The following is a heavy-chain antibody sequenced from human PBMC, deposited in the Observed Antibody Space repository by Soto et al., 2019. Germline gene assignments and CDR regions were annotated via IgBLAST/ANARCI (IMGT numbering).Heavy chain of an antibody. D-gene: IGHD2-8*01. V-gene: IGHV4-61*01. J-gene: IGHJ6*02. CDR2: IYYSGST. CDR3: ARSSPYSNGYAPRRDYYYGMDV. CDR1: GGSVSSGRYY. Sequence: SETLSLTCTVSGGSVSSGRYYWSWIRQPPGKGLEWIGYIYYSGSTNYNPSLKSRVTISVDTSKNQFSLKLSSVTAADTAVYYCARSSPYSNGYAPRRDYYYGMDVWGQGTTVTVS.